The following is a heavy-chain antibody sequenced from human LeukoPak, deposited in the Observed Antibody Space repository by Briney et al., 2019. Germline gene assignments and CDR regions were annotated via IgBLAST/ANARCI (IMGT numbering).Heavy chain of an antibody. V-gene: IGHV4-34*01. J-gene: IGHJ4*02. CDR3: ARNDILTGYYDRYFDY. Sequence: PSETLSLTCAVYGGSFSGYYWSWIRQPPGKGLEWIGEINHSGSTNYNPSLKSRVTISVDTSKNQFSLKLSSVTAADTAVYYCARNDILTGYYDRYFDYWGQGTLVTVSS. CDR1: GGSFSGYY. D-gene: IGHD3-9*01. CDR2: INHSGST.